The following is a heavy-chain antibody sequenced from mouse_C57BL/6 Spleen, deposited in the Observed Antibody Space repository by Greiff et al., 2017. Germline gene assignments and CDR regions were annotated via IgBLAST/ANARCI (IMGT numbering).Heavy chain of an antibody. CDR2: IDPSDSET. D-gene: IGHD1-1*01. CDR1: GYTFTSYW. J-gene: IGHJ1*03. V-gene: IGHV1-52*01. Sequence: QVQLQQPGAELVRPGSSVKLSCKASGYTFTSYWMPWVKQRPIQGLEWIGNIDPSDSETHYNQKFKDKATLTVDKSSSTAYMQLSSLTSEDSAVYYCARRDYYGSSPYWYFDVWGTGTTVTVSS. CDR3: ARRDYYGSSPYWYFDV.